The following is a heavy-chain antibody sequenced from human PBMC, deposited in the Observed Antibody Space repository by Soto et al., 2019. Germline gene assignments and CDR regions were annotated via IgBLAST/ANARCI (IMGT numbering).Heavy chain of an antibody. CDR2: INHSGST. CDR3: ARGSNVLRFLEWRIGPSTQTDSYGMDV. CDR1: CGSFSCYY. Sequence: LSLTFAVYCGSFSCYYWSLIRQPPWKGLEWIGEINHSGSTNYNPSLKSRVTISVDTSKNQFSLKLSSVTAADTAVYYCARGSNVLRFLEWRIGPSTQTDSYGMDVWGQGTTVTVSS. J-gene: IGHJ6*02. D-gene: IGHD3-3*01. V-gene: IGHV4-34*01.